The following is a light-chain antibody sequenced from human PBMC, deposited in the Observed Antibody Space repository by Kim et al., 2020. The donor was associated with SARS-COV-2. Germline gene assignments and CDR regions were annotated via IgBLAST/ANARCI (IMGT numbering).Light chain of an antibody. J-gene: IGKJ4*02. V-gene: IGKV3-15*01. Sequence: IVMTQSPATLSVSPGERATLSCRASQSVSSNLAWYQQKPGQAPRLLIYGASTRATGIPARFSGSGSGTEFTLTISSLQSEDFAVYYCQQYNNWPPGFGGGTKVDIK. CDR1: QSVSSN. CDR2: GAS. CDR3: QQYNNWPPG.